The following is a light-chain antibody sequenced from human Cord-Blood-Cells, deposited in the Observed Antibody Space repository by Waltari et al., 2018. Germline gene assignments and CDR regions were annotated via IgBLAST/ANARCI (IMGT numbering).Light chain of an antibody. J-gene: IGKJ3*01. V-gene: IGKV3-11*01. Sequence: EIVLTQSPATLSLSPGEIATLSCRASQSVSSYLAWYQQKPGPAPRPLIYDASNRATCIPARFSGSGSGTDFTLTISSLEPEDFAVYYCQQRSNWGFTFGPGTKVDIK. CDR3: QQRSNWGFT. CDR1: QSVSSY. CDR2: DAS.